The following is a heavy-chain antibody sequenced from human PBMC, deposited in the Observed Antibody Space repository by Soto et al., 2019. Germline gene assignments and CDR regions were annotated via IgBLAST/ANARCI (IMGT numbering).Heavy chain of an antibody. CDR1: GYTFTSYA. CDR3: ARAKVGAIHLFDY. J-gene: IGHJ4*02. CDR2: INAGNGNT. V-gene: IGHV1-3*01. D-gene: IGHD1-26*01. Sequence: GASVKVSCKASGYTFTSYAMHWVRQAPGQRLEWMGWINAGNGNTKYSQKFQGRVTITRDTSASTAYMELSSLRSEDTAVYYCARAKVGAIHLFDYWGQGTLVTVSS.